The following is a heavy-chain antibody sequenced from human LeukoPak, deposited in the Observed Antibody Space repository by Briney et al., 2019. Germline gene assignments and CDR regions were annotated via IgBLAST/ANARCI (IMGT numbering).Heavy chain of an antibody. CDR1: GYTFTSYA. J-gene: IGHJ4*02. CDR3: ATDDYVWGSYRYRWYYFDY. V-gene: IGHV1-3*01. CDR2: INAGNGNT. Sequence: ASVKVSCKASGYTFTSYAMHWVRQAPGQRLEWMGWINAGNGNTKYSQKFQGRVTITRDTSASTAYMELSSLRSEDTAVYYCATDDYVWGSYRYRWYYFDYWGQGTLVTVSS. D-gene: IGHD3-16*02.